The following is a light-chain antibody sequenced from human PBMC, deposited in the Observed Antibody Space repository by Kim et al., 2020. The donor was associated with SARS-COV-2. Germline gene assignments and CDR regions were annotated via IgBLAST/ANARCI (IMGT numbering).Light chain of an antibody. CDR2: DDT. Sequence: GQKVTISCSGDHSNVDYNFVSWYLQVPGTVPKLVIYDDTKRPSGIPDRFSGSKSGSSATLGITGLHTGDEAQYYCGTWDNTLNAWVFGGGTQLTVL. CDR3: GTWDNTLNAWV. J-gene: IGLJ3*02. V-gene: IGLV1-51*01. CDR1: HSNVDYNF.